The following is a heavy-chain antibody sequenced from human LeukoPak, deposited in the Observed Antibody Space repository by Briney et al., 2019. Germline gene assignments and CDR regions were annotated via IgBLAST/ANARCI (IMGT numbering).Heavy chain of an antibody. Sequence: PGGSLRLSCAASGFTFSSYSMNWVRQAPGKGLEWVSSISSSSSYIYYADSVKGRFTISRDNAKNSLYLQMNSLRAEDTAVYYCATDIVVVPAAIPTADYWGQGTLATVSS. CDR1: GFTFSSYS. CDR3: ATDIVVVPAAIPTADY. J-gene: IGHJ4*02. CDR2: ISSSSSYI. V-gene: IGHV3-21*01. D-gene: IGHD2-2*01.